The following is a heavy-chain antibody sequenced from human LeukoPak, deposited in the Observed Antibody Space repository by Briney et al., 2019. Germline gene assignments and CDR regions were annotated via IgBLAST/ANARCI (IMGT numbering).Heavy chain of an antibody. CDR1: GYTLTGYY. D-gene: IGHD3-16*02. Sequence: ASVTVSCKASGYTLTGYYMHWVRQAPGQGLEWMGWIKPNSGGTNYAQKFQGRVTMTRDTSISTAYMELSRLRSDDTAVYYCARDYPDYWGQGTLVTVSS. J-gene: IGHJ4*02. CDR2: IKPNSGGT. CDR3: ARDYPDY. V-gene: IGHV1-2*02.